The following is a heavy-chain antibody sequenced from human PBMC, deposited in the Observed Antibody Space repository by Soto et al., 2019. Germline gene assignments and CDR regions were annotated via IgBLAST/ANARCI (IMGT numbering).Heavy chain of an antibody. Sequence: GGSLRLSCAASGFTLNSYAMSWVRQAPGKGLEWVSAISGSGGSVYYADSVKGRFGISRDTSKNTLFLQMNSLRAEDTAVYYCAKGSSYDFWSTYFDFWGQGTLVTVSS. CDR2: ISGSGGSV. CDR3: AKGSSYDFWSTYFDF. D-gene: IGHD3-3*01. J-gene: IGHJ4*02. V-gene: IGHV3-23*01. CDR1: GFTLNSYA.